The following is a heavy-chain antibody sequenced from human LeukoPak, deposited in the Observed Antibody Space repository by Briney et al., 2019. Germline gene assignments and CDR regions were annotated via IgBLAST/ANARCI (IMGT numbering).Heavy chain of an antibody. CDR1: GFTFSSYS. Sequence: KPGGPLRLSCAASGFTFSSYSMNWVRQAPGKGLEWVSSISSSSSYIYYADSVKGRFTISRDNAKNSLYLQMSSLRAEDTAVYYCAKDVVGLVRGTDWFDTWGQGTLVTVSS. J-gene: IGHJ5*02. V-gene: IGHV3-21*01. D-gene: IGHD3-10*01. CDR3: AKDVVGLVRGTDWFDT. CDR2: ISSSSSYI.